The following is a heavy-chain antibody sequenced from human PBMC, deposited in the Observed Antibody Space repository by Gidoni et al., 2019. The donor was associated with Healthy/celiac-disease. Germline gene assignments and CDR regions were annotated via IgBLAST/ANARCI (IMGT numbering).Heavy chain of an antibody. D-gene: IGHD5-18*01. V-gene: IGHV1-46*01. Sequence: GLEWMGIINPSGGSTSYAQKFQGRVTMTRDTSTSTVYMELSSLRSEDTAVYYCARESWAEQLWLAPLDYWGQGTLVTVSS. J-gene: IGHJ4*02. CDR3: ARESWAEQLWLAPLDY. CDR2: INPSGGST.